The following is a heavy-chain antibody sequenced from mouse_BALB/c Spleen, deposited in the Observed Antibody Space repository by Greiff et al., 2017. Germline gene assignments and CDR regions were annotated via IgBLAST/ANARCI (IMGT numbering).Heavy chain of an antibody. V-gene: IGHV5-4*02. CDR2: ISDGGSYT. J-gene: IGHJ3*01. D-gene: IGHD2-1*01. CDR3: ARVYYGFAY. Sequence: EVKLMESGGGLVKPGGSLKLSCAASGFTFSDYYMYWVRQTPEKRLEWVATISDGGSYTYYPDSVKGRFTISRDNAKNNLYLQMSSLKSEDTAMYYCARVYYGFAYWGQGTLVTVS. CDR1: GFTFSDYY.